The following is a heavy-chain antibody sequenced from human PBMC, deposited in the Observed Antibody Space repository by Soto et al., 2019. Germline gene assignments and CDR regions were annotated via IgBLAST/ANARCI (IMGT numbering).Heavy chain of an antibody. D-gene: IGHD2-21*01. J-gene: IGHJ3*02. CDR3: ARDRGHTFDI. Sequence: QVQLEESGPGLVKPSQTLSLNCSVSGDSINSADYSWSRIRQDAGLGLEWIGYIYYSRTTYYNPSLKRRVTISIETSKNQFTLEMSSVTAADTVVYYCARDRGHTFDIRGQGTMVTVSS. CDR1: GDSINSADYS. V-gene: IGHV4-31*03. CDR2: IYYSRTT.